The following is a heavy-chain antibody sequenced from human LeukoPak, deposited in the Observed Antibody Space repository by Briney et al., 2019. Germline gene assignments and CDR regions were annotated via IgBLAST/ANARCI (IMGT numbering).Heavy chain of an antibody. CDR2: IYYNGNT. Sequence: SETLSLTCNVSGGSIGGHTFYWDWIRQPPGKGLEWIATIYYNGNTFYNPSLKSRVAISIDMSKSQFSLHLSSVTAADTAVYYCARMPVQLRYFDWLLRDGAFDIWGQGTMVTVSS. D-gene: IGHD3-9*01. CDR1: GGSIGGHTFY. CDR3: ARMPVQLRYFDWLLRDGAFDI. V-gene: IGHV4-39*01. J-gene: IGHJ3*02.